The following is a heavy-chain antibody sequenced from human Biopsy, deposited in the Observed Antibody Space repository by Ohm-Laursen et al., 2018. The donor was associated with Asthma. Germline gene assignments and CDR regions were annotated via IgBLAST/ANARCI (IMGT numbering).Heavy chain of an antibody. V-gene: IGHV3-7*01. CDR3: ARFVQAKEGVF. Sequence: SLRLSCSASGFTFGNFWMSWGRQTPGKGLEWVATINGDGSQKSYVDSVTGRFTTSRDNSKNSLHLEMNSLRAEDTAVYFCARFVQAKEGVFWGQGARVTVSS. CDR1: GFTFGNFW. CDR2: INGDGSQK. D-gene: IGHD1-26*01. J-gene: IGHJ4*02.